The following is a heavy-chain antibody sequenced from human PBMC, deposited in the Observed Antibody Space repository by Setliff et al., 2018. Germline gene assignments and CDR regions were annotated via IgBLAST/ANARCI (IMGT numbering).Heavy chain of an antibody. Sequence: ASVKVSCKASGYTFTSYGISWVRQAPGQGLEWMGWISAYNGNTNYAQKLQGRVTMTTDTSTSTAYMELRSLRSDDTAVYYCARDREYCSRTSCYIDYWGQGALVTVS. D-gene: IGHD2-2*02. CDR2: ISAYNGNT. V-gene: IGHV1-18*01. CDR3: ARDREYCSRTSCYIDY. CDR1: GYTFTSYG. J-gene: IGHJ4*02.